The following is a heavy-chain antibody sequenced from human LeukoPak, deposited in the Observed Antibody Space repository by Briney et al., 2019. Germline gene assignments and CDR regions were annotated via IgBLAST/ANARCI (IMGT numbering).Heavy chain of an antibody. CDR1: GFTFSSYE. D-gene: IGHD4-23*01. V-gene: IGHV3-48*03. CDR3: ARDYGGSSPFDY. J-gene: IGHJ4*02. Sequence: GGSLRLSCAASGFTFSSYEMNWVRQAPGKGLEWVSYISSSGSTKHYADSVKGRSTISRDNAKNSLYLQMNSLRAEDTAVYYCARDYGGSSPFDYWGQGTLVTVSS. CDR2: ISSSGSTK.